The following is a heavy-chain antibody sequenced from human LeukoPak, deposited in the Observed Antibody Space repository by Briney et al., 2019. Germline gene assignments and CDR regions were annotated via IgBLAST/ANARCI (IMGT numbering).Heavy chain of an antibody. Sequence: GGSLRLSCAASGFTFDEYAMHWVRQAPGKGLEWVSLISGDGGSTYYADSVKGRFTISRDNAKNSLYLQMNSLRDEDTAVYYCVRDILEGFFDSWGQGTLVTVSS. J-gene: IGHJ4*02. D-gene: IGHD1-1*01. V-gene: IGHV3-43*02. CDR3: VRDILEGFFDS. CDR1: GFTFDEYA. CDR2: ISGDGGST.